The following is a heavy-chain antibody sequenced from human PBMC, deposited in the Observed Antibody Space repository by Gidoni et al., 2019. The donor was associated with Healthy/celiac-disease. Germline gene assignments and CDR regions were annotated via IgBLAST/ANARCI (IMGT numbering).Heavy chain of an antibody. J-gene: IGHJ4*02. CDR2: IYYSGST. D-gene: IGHD6-6*01. CDR1: GGSISSSSYY. V-gene: IGHV4-39*01. CDR3: ARHPFTASSSSYFDY. Sequence: QLQLQESGPGLVKPSETLSLTCTVSGGSISSSSYYWGWIRQPPGKGLEWIGSIYYSGSTYYNPSLKSRVTISVDTSKNQFSLKLSSVTAADTAVYYCARHPFTASSSSYFDYWGQGTLVTVSS.